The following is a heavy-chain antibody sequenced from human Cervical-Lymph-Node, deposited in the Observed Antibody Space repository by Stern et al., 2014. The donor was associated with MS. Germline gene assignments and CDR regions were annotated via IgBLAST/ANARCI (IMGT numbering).Heavy chain of an antibody. V-gene: IGHV1-69*14. CDR1: GDTFSSYA. CDR3: ARGGGLVGYFDY. CDR2: ITPVFGTT. J-gene: IGHJ4*02. Sequence: VQLVQSGAEVKKPGSSVKVSCKASGDTFSSYAINWVRQVPGQGLEWMGGITPVFGTTNYAQKFQGRVTITADKSTNIAYMELMTLRSEDTAVYYCARGGGLVGYFDYWGQGTLVSVSS. D-gene: IGHD1-26*01.